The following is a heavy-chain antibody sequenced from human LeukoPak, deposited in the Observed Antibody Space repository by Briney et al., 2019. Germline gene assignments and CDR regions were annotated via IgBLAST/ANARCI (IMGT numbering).Heavy chain of an antibody. J-gene: IGHJ4*02. CDR1: GFTFSTYA. Sequence: PGGSLRLSCAASGFTFSTYAMSWVRQTPGKGLEWVSAISGSGGSTYYADSVKGRFTISRDNSKNTLYLQMNSLRAEDTAVYYCAKWGYCSSTSRYAWSLGFDYWGQGTLVTVSS. CDR3: AKWGYCSSTSRYAWSLGFDY. D-gene: IGHD2-2*01. CDR2: ISGSGGST. V-gene: IGHV3-23*01.